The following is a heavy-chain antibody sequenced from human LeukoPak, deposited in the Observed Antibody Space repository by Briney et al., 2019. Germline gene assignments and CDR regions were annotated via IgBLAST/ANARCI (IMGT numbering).Heavy chain of an antibody. CDR2: IYYSGST. Sequence: SETLSLTCTVSGGSISSYYWSWIRQPPVKGLEWIGYIYYSGSTNYNPSLKSRVTVSVDTSKNQFSLKLSSVTAADTAVYYCERGVAIDYWGQGTLVTVSS. V-gene: IGHV4-59*01. CDR3: ERGVAIDY. D-gene: IGHD3-3*01. J-gene: IGHJ4*02. CDR1: GGSISSYY.